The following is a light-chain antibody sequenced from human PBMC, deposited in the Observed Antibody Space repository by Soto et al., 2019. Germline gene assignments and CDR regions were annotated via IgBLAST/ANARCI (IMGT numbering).Light chain of an antibody. CDR3: TSYTSSSSYVV. CDR2: EXX. CDR1: SSDVGGYNY. V-gene: IGLV2-14*01. J-gene: IGLJ2*01. Sequence: QSALTQPASVSGSPGQSITISCTGTSSDVGGYNYVSWYQQHPGKAPKLMIYEXXXXXXXXXXXXXASKSGNTASLTISGXXAEDEXXXYCTSYTSSSSYVVFGGGTKLTVL.